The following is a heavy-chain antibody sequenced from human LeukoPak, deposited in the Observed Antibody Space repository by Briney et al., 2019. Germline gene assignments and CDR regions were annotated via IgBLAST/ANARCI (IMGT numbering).Heavy chain of an antibody. CDR2: ISSSSSYI. J-gene: IGHJ4*02. CDR1: GFTFSSYS. CDR3: ARAEYYYDSSGYY. D-gene: IGHD3-22*01. Sequence: GGSLRLSCAASGFTFSSYSMNWVRQAPGKGLEWVSSISSSSSYIYYADSVKGRSTISRDNAKNSLYLQMNSLRAEDTAVYYCARAEYYYDSSGYYWGQGTLVTVSS. V-gene: IGHV3-21*01.